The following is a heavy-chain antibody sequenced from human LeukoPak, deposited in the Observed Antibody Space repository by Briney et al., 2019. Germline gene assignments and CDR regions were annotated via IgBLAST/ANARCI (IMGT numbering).Heavy chain of an antibody. Sequence: PSETLSLTCTVSGGSISSYYWSWIRQPPGKGLEWIGYIYYSGSTNYNPSLKSRVTISVDTSKNQFSLKLSSVTAADTAVYYCARAPTGGRYGMDVWGQGTTVTVS. CDR3: ARAPTGGRYGMDV. CDR2: IYYSGST. CDR1: GGSISSYY. J-gene: IGHJ6*02. D-gene: IGHD4-17*01. V-gene: IGHV4-59*01.